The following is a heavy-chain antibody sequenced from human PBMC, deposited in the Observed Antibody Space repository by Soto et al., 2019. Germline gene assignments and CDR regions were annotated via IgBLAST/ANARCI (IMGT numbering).Heavy chain of an antibody. J-gene: IGHJ3*02. V-gene: IGHV3-23*01. CDR2: VRGAGES. Sequence: EVQLLDSGGGLVQPGGSLRLSCAASGFTFSDYTISWVRQAPGKGLEWVSSVRGAGESYYEDSVKGRFTISRDNSKSTVYLQMNRLSVEDMAVYYCVGYCRGGSCSGRGSFDMGGQGTMVTVSS. CDR1: GFTFSDYT. D-gene: IGHD2-15*01. CDR3: VGYCRGGSCSGRGSFDM.